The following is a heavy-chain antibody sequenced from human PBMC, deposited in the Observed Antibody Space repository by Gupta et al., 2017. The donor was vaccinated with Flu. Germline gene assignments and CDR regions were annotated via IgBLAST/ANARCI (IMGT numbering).Heavy chain of an antibody. J-gene: IGHJ4*02. CDR1: GFSFSRSG. CDR2: IEQDEHNK. CDR3: AKDFGGYDDFGDSSVFKY. Sequence: QVQLVASGGGVVQPGRSLRLSCEASGFSFSRSGMHWVRQAPGKGLEWVAVIEQDEHNKYYADSVKGRFTISRDNLKNLLYLQMNSLRSEDTAVYYCAKDFGGYDDFGDSSVFKYWGQGTLVTVSS. V-gene: IGHV3-30*18. D-gene: IGHD4-17*01.